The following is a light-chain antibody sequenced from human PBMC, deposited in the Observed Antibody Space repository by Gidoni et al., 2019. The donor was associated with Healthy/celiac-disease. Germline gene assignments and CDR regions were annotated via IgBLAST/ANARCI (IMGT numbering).Light chain of an antibody. CDR2: DVS. CDR3: SSYTSSSTA. CDR1: SSDVRGYNY. Sequence: QSALTQPASVSGSPGQSITISSTGTSSDVRGYNYVSWYQQHPGKAPKLMIYDVSNRPSGVSNRFSGSKSGNTASLTISGLQAEDEADYYCSSYTSSSTAFGGGTKLTVL. V-gene: IGLV2-14*03. J-gene: IGLJ2*01.